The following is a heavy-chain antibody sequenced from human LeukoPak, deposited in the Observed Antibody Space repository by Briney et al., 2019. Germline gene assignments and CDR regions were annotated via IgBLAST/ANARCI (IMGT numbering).Heavy chain of an antibody. D-gene: IGHD3-3*01. J-gene: IGHJ4*02. V-gene: IGHV3-66*01. CDR2: IYSGGST. CDR3: ARDLLEWYFDY. CDR1: GLTVSSTY. Sequence: GGSLRLSCAASGLTVSSTYMSWVRQTPGKGLEWVSVIYSGGSTYYTDSVKGRFTISRDNSKNTLYLQMNSLRAEDTAVYYCARDLLEWYFDYWGQGTLVTVSS.